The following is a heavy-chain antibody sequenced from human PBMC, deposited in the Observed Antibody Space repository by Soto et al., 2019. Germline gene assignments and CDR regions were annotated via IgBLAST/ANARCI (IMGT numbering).Heavy chain of an antibody. D-gene: IGHD3-9*01. CDR1: GYTFTSYD. CDR2: MNPNSGNT. CDR3: ARALAVRYFDWLLPPYWFDP. Sequence: SVKVSCKASGYTFTSYDINWLRQATRQGLEWMGWMNPNSGNTGYAQKFQGRVTMTRNTSISTAYMELSSLRSEDTAVYYCARALAVRYFDWLLPPYWFDPWGQGTLVTVSS. V-gene: IGHV1-8*01. J-gene: IGHJ5*02.